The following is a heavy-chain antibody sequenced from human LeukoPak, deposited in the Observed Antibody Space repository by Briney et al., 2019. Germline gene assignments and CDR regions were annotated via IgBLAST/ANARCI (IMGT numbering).Heavy chain of an antibody. CDR1: GFTFSSYS. CDR3: AKDKGYNWSPDAFDI. V-gene: IGHV3-23*01. Sequence: GGSLRLSCAASGFTFSSYSMSWVRQAPGKGLEWVSAISGSGGRTYYADSVKGRFTISRDNSKNTLYLRMNSLRVEDTAIYYCAKDKGYNWSPDAFDIWGQGTMVTVSS. CDR2: ISGSGGRT. D-gene: IGHD1-1*01. J-gene: IGHJ3*02.